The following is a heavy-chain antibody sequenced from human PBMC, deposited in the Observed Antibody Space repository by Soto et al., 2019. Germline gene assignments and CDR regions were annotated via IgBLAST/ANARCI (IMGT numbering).Heavy chain of an antibody. D-gene: IGHD2-2*01. CDR2: ISSSSSYT. CDR1: GFTFSDYY. J-gene: IGHJ3*02. CDR3: ATDIVVVPAAMPDAFDI. Sequence: KPGGSLRLSCAASGFTFSDYYMSWIRQAPGKGLEWVSYISSSSSYTNYADSVKGRFTISRDNAKNSLYLQMNSLRAEDTAVYYCATDIVVVPAAMPDAFDIWGQGTMVTVSS. V-gene: IGHV3-11*05.